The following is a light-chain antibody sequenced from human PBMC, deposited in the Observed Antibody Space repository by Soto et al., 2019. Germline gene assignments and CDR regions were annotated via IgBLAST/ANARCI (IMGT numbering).Light chain of an antibody. V-gene: IGKV1-39*01. Sequence: DIQMTQSPSSLSASVGDRVTITCRASQSISSYLNWYQQKPGKAPKLLIYAASCLQSGVPSRFSGSGSGTNFTLTISSLQPEDFATYYCQQSYSTLLTFGGGTNVEIK. CDR3: QQSYSTLLT. CDR2: AAS. CDR1: QSISSY. J-gene: IGKJ4*01.